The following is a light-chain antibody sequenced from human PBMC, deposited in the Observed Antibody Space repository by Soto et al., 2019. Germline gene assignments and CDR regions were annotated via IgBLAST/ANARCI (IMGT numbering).Light chain of an antibody. Sequence: EFVLSQSPSTLSLSPGERATLSCRTSQSVGNTLAWYQQKPGEAPRLLLYGAFIRAPGLPVRFRGTGSGTDFTLTISRLEPEDFAAYFCQQYGGSPPWTFGQGTKVDIK. V-gene: IGKV3-20*01. CDR2: GAF. J-gene: IGKJ1*01. CDR1: QSVGNT. CDR3: QQYGGSPPWT.